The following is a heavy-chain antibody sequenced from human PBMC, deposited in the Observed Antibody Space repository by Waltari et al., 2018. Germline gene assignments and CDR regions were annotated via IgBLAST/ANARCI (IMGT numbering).Heavy chain of an antibody. CDR2: IYYRGTT. CDR3: ARVTVGWFDP. J-gene: IGHJ5*02. CDR1: GDSMSGYY. D-gene: IGHD4-4*01. V-gene: IGHV4-59*01. Sequence: QVQLQESGPGLVKASETLSLTCSVSGDSMSGYYWNWIRQPPGKGLEWVGRIYYRGTTNYNPSLQSRVTMSIDTSTNQFFLKLTSVTAADTAVYYCARVTVGWFDPWGQGTLVTVSS.